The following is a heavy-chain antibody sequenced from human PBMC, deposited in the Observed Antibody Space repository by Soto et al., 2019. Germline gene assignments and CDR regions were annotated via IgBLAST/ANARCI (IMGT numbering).Heavy chain of an antibody. D-gene: IGHD2-21*02. CDR1: GGFVSSGSYY. CDR3: ARVERGTATPVVDAFDI. V-gene: IGHV4-34*01. CDR2: MSHSGGT. J-gene: IGHJ3*02. Sequence: QVQLQQWGAGLLKPSETLSLTCAVYGGFVSSGSYYWSWIRQPPGKGLEWIGEMSHSGGTHFNPSLKSRVTISVDTAKNQFSLKMSPVTAADTALYYCARVERGTATPVVDAFDIWGPGTMVTVSS.